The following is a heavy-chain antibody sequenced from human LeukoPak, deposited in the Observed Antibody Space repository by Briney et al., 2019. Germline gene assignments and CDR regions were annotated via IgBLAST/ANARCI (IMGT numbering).Heavy chain of an antibody. CDR2: IYNRGST. Sequence: SETLSLTCSVSGGSISSSSNYWGWIRQPPGKGLEWIGNIYNRGSTYYNPSLKSRVTISVDTSKNQFSLKLSSVTAADTAVYYCARDGYSGNDGLWGQGSLVTVSS. J-gene: IGHJ4*02. V-gene: IGHV4-39*02. CDR3: ARDGYSGNDGL. D-gene: IGHD5-12*01. CDR1: GGSISSSSNY.